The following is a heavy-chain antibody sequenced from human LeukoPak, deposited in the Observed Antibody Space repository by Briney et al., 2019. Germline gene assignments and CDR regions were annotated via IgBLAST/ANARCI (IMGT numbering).Heavy chain of an antibody. J-gene: IGHJ5*02. CDR3: AATSGGIAVAGRSGFDP. CDR1: GFTVSSNY. CDR2: IYSGGST. Sequence: GGSLRLSCAASGFTVSSNYMSWVRQAPGKGLEWVSVIYSGGSTYYADSVKGRFTISRDNSKNTLYLQMNSLRAEDTAVYYCAATSGGIAVAGRSGFDPWGQGTLVTVSS. D-gene: IGHD6-19*01. V-gene: IGHV3-53*01.